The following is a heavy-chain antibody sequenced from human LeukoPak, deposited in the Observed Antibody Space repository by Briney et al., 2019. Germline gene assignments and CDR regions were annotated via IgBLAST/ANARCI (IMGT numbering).Heavy chain of an antibody. CDR2: ISASGSGI. CDR1: GFTFSGFA. Sequence: TGGSLRLSCAASGFTFSGFAMTWVRQAPGKGLEWVSTISASGSGIDYTDSVKGRFTISRDNSKNTLYLQMSSLRAEDTAIYYCARDRGGNWVDALEIWGQGTMVTVSS. V-gene: IGHV3-23*01. CDR3: ARDRGGNWVDALEI. J-gene: IGHJ3*02. D-gene: IGHD1-1*01.